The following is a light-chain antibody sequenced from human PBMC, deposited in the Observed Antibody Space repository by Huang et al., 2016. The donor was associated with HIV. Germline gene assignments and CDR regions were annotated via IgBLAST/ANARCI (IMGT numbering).Light chain of an antibody. J-gene: IGKJ1*01. CDR1: ESVGTN. V-gene: IGKV3-15*01. Sequence: EKLMTQSPATLSVSPGEGATLSCRASESVGTNLAWFQQKPGQATRLLIYSASTRATGFPARFSGSGSGTEFTLTISSRQSEDFAVYYCLQYNDWWTFGRGTKVEIK. CDR2: SAS. CDR3: LQYNDWWT.